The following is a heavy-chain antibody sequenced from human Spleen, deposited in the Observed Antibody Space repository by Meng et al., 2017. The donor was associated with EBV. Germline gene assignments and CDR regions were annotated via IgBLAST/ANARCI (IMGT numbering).Heavy chain of an antibody. J-gene: IGHJ4*02. D-gene: IGHD4-17*01. CDR2: IHHSGST. CDR3: ATTYGDDSHYFDY. Sequence: QVQLKESGPVPGKPSGTLSLTCGVSGGSISSSKWWSWVRQPPGKGLEWIGEIHHSGSTNFNPSLKSRVTISVDKSKNQFSLKLSSVTAADTAVYYCATTYGDDSHYFDYWGQGTLVTVSS. CDR1: GGSISSSKW. V-gene: IGHV4-4*02.